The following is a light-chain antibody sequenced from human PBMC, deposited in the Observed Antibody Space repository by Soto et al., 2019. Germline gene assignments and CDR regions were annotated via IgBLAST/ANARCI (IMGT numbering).Light chain of an antibody. CDR2: KAS. J-gene: IGKJ2*01. Sequence: DIQMTQYPSTLSASVGARVTITCRASQSISSWLAWFQQKTGKAPKLLIYKASILESGVPSRFSGSGSGTEFTLTIDSLQPDDFATDYCQQYGSYSYTFGQGTKVDI. V-gene: IGKV1-5*03. CDR1: QSISSW. CDR3: QQYGSYSYT.